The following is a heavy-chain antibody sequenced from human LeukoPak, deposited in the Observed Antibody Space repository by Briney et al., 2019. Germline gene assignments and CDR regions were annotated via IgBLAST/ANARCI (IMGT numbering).Heavy chain of an antibody. CDR3: ASLSSSYSFDY. CDR1: GGSISSYY. J-gene: IGHJ4*02. V-gene: IGHV4-59*01. CDR2: IYYSGST. Sequence: SGTLSLTCTVSGGSISSYYWSWIRQPPGKGLEWIGYIYYSGSTNYNPSLKSRVTISVDTSKNQFSLKLSSVTAADTAVYYCASLSSSYSFDYWGQGTLVTVSS. D-gene: IGHD6-13*01.